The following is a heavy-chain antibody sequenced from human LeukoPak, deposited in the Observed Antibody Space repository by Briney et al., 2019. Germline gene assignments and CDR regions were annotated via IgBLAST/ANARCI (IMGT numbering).Heavy chain of an antibody. J-gene: IGHJ4*02. D-gene: IGHD3-9*01. V-gene: IGHV1-2*02. CDR1: GGTFSSYA. Sequence: ASVKVSCKASGGTFSSYAISWVRQAPGQGLEWMGWINPNSGGTNYAQKFQGRVTMTRDTSISTAYMELSRLRSDDTAVYYCARDQLRYYDILTGPGFDYWGQGTLVTVSS. CDR3: ARDQLRYYDILTGPGFDY. CDR2: INPNSGGT.